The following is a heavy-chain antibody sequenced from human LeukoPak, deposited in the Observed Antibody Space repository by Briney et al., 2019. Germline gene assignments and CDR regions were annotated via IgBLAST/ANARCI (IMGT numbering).Heavy chain of an antibody. CDR2: INPNTGAT. Sequence: ASVKLSSTPSGYTSPGYYLGWGRQAPGQGLEWMGWINPNTGATIYAEKFQGRVTMTRDTSIYTAYMEMRSLRSDDTAVYYWARDRVGSGWPRPSYCEFWGQGTLITVSS. J-gene: IGHJ4*02. V-gene: IGHV1-2*02. CDR1: GYTSPGYY. D-gene: IGHD6-19*01. CDR3: ARDRVGSGWPRPSYCEF.